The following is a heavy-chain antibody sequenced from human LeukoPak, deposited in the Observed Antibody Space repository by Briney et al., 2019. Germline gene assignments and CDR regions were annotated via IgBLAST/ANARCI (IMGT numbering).Heavy chain of an antibody. Sequence: SETLSLTCTVSGYSISSGYYWGWIRQPPGKGLEWIGSIYHSGSTYYNPSLKSRVTISVDTSKNQFSLNLSSVTAADTAVYYCKAATISGRSYYYYYMDVWGKGTTVTISS. CDR3: KAATISGRSYYYYYMDV. CDR1: GYSISSGYY. V-gene: IGHV4-38-2*02. J-gene: IGHJ6*03. CDR2: IYHSGST. D-gene: IGHD5-12*01.